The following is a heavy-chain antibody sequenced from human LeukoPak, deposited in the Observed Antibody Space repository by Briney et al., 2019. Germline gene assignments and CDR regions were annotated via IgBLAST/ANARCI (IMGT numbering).Heavy chain of an antibody. J-gene: IGHJ4*02. CDR1: GFTFSNCA. V-gene: IGHV3-23*01. Sequence: GASLRLSCAASGFTFSNCAMSWVRQAPGKGLEWVSAITGSGSGIYYADSMKSRFTISRDNSKNTLYLQINSLRAEDTAVYYCAKWGDYDVLTGYYVSDYWGQGTLVTVSS. D-gene: IGHD3-9*01. CDR2: ITGSGSGI. CDR3: AKWGDYDVLTGYYVSDY.